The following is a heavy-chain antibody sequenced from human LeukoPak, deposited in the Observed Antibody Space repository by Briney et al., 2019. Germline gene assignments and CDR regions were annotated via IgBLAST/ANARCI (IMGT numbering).Heavy chain of an antibody. CDR2: ISAYSGDT. J-gene: IGHJ4*02. V-gene: IGHV1-18*01. CDR1: GYTFTSYG. D-gene: IGHD1-26*01. Sequence: ASVKVSCKASGYTFTSYGISWVRQAPGQGLEWMGWISAYSGDTNSAQNLQGRVTMTTDTSTSTAYMELRSLRSDDTAVYYCARDGSGTYSFDYWGQGILVTVSS. CDR3: ARDGSGTYSFDY.